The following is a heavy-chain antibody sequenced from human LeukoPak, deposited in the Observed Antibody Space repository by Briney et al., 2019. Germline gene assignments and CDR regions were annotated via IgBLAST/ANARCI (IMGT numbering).Heavy chain of an antibody. V-gene: IGHV1-2*02. D-gene: IGHD3-22*01. J-gene: IGHJ6*02. Sequence: PSVKVSFKASGYTFTGYYMHWVRQAPGQGLAWMGWINPNSGGTNYAQKFQGRVTMTRDTSISTAYMELSRPRSDDTAVYYCARVGGDYYDSSGYYYYYGMDVWGQGTTVTVSS. CDR2: INPNSGGT. CDR1: GYTFTGYY. CDR3: ARVGGDYYDSSGYYYYYGMDV.